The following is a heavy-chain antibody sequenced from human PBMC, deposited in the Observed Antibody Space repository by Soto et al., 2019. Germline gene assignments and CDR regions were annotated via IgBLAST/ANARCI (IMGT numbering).Heavy chain of an antibody. J-gene: IGHJ4*02. CDR1: GYTFTSYY. CDR3: AREVNSSSSSYYFDY. V-gene: IGHV1-46*03. D-gene: IGHD6-6*01. CDR2: INPSGGST. Sequence: QVQLVQSGAEVKKPGASVKVSCKASGYTFTSYYMHWVRQAPGQGLELMGIINPSGGSTSYAQKFQGRVTMTRDTSTSTVYMELSSLRSEDTAVYYCAREVNSSSSSYYFDYWGQGTLVTVSS.